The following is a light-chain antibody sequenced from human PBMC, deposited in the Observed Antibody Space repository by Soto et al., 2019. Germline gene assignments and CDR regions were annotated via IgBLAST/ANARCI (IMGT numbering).Light chain of an antibody. CDR2: SAS. CDR3: QQYHHLTRT. Sequence: EVVMTQSPATLSVSPGQRATLSCRASQSVSSNLVWYQQKPGQAPRILIYSASTRATGIPARFSGTGSGTEFTLTISSLQSEDFAVYYCQQYHHLTRTFGGGTRVEIK. J-gene: IGKJ4*01. V-gene: IGKV3-15*01. CDR1: QSVSSN.